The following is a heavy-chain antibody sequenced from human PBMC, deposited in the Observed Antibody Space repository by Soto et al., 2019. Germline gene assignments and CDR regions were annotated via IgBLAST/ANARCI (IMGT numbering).Heavy chain of an antibody. D-gene: IGHD3-10*01. J-gene: IGHJ4*02. CDR2: INSGGSSI. CDR3: ARDIRGAN. CDR1: GFTFTDHY. V-gene: IGHV3-11*01. Sequence: QVQLVESGGGLVKPGGSLRLSCTASGFTFTDHYMTWIRQAPGKGLEWVSYINSGGSSIYYADSVRGRFTISRDNAKNAVYLQMSSPRAEDTAIYYCARDIRGANGGEGTLFIVSS.